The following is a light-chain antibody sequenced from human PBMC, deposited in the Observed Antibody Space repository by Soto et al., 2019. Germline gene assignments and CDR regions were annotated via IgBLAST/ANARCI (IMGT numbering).Light chain of an antibody. V-gene: IGKV1-39*01. J-gene: IGKJ4*01. CDR3: QQTFSHPLT. CDR1: QTVRNH. CDR2: ATY. Sequence: DIQMTQAPSSLSASVGDTVIITCRASQTVRNHVNWYQHKPGKAPDLLIYATYTLQSGVPSRFSGSGSGTDFTLSINGLQPEDLATYYCQQTFSHPLTFGGGTKPEIK.